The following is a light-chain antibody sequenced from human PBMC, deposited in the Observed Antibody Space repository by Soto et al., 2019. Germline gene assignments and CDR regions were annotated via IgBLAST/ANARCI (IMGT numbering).Light chain of an antibody. CDR3: QQYLSVSWT. Sequence: DIVMTQSPDSLAVSLGERATINCKSSQSVLYSSNNKNYLAWYQQKPGQPPKLLIYWASTRESGVPDRFSGSGSGTDFTLTISSLQAEDVAVYYCQQYLSVSWTFGQGTKVEIK. V-gene: IGKV4-1*01. CDR2: WAS. CDR1: QSVLYSSNNKNY. J-gene: IGKJ1*01.